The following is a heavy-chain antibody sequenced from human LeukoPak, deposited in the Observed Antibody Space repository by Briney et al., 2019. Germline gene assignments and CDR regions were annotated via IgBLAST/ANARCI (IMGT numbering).Heavy chain of an antibody. CDR3: ARLPGYDILTGYFGYYFDY. CDR1: GGSINTPNYY. D-gene: IGHD3-9*01. V-gene: IGHV4-39*07. J-gene: IGHJ4*02. Sequence: PSETLSLTCTVSGGSINTPNYYWGWIRQTPGKGLEWIGNIFYSGGTYYSPSLTSRVTISLDTSRNQFSLKLNSVTAADTAVYYCARLPGYDILTGYFGYYFDYWGQGTLVTVSS. CDR2: IFYSGGT.